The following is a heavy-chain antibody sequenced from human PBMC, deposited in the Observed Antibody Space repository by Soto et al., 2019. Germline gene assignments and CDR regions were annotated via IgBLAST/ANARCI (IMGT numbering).Heavy chain of an antibody. Sequence: QVQLVQSGAEVKKPGASVKVSCTASGYTFTSYDINWVRQATGQGLEWMGWMNPNSGNTGYAQKFQGRVTMTRNTSISTAYMELSSLRSEDTAVYYCARAPLPKQWLVSDWYFDLWGRGTLVTVSS. CDR2: MNPNSGNT. CDR3: ARAPLPKQWLVSDWYFDL. J-gene: IGHJ2*01. CDR1: GYTFTSYD. V-gene: IGHV1-8*01. D-gene: IGHD6-19*01.